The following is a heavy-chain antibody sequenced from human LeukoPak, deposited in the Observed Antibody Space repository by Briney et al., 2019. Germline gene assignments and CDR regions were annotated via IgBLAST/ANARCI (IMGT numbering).Heavy chain of an antibody. Sequence: GRSLRLSCAASGFTFSSYAMHWVRQAPGKGLEWVAVISYDGSNKYYADSVKGRFTISRDNSMNTLYLQMNSLRAEDTAVYHCARSDYGDYYYYGMDVWGQGTTVTVSS. CDR1: GFTFSSYA. J-gene: IGHJ6*02. CDR3: ARSDYGDYYYYGMDV. CDR2: ISYDGSNK. D-gene: IGHD4-17*01. V-gene: IGHV3-30*04.